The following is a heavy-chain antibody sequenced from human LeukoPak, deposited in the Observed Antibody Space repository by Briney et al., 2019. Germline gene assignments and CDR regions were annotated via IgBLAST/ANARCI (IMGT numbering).Heavy chain of an antibody. J-gene: IGHJ4*02. D-gene: IGHD5-18*01. V-gene: IGHV4-38-2*01. CDR3: ARLGTAMAADY. CDR2: IYYSGST. CDR1: GYSISSGYY. Sequence: SETLSLTCAVSGYSISSGYYWGWIRQPPGKGLEWIGSIYYSGSTYYNPSLKSRVTISVDTSKNQFSLKLSSVTAADTAVYYCARLGTAMAADYWGQGTLVTVSS.